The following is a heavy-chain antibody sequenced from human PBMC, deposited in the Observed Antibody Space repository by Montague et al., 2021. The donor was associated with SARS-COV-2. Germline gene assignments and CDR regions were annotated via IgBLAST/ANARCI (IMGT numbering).Heavy chain of an antibody. CDR2: MYSSGTI. CDR1: GFIVSANY. V-gene: IGHV3-53*01. J-gene: IGHJ6*02. Sequence: SLRLSCAASGFIVSANYMTWVRQAPGKGLEWVPVMYSSGTIYYADSVRGRFTISRDNSKNTLYLQMNSLRADDTAVYYCAGKVLVGTGNYGMDVWGQGTTVTVSS. CDR3: AGKVLVGTGNYGMDV. D-gene: IGHD1-1*01.